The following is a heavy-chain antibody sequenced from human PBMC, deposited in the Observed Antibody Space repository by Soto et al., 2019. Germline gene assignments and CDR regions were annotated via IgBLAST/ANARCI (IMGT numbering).Heavy chain of an antibody. V-gene: IGHV3-30-3*01. CDR3: ARGGIWLRYCSSTSCYTEYYFDY. J-gene: IGHJ4*02. D-gene: IGHD2-2*02. CDR1: GFTFSSYA. CDR2: ISYDGSNK. Sequence: QVQLVESGGGVVQPGRSLRPSCAASGFTFSSYAMHWVRQAPGKGLEWVAVISYDGSNKYYADSVKGRFTISRDNSKNTLYLQMNSLRAEDTAVYYCARGGIWLRYCSSTSCYTEYYFDYWGQGTLVTVSS.